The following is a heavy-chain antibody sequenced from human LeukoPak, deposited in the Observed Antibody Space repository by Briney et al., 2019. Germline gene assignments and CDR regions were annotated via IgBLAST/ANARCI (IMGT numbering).Heavy chain of an antibody. CDR2: IYPDDSET. CDR3: AKRDCSKTTCYSIGDAFDV. CDR1: GYTFTSYW. V-gene: IGHV5-51*01. J-gene: IGHJ3*01. D-gene: IGHD2-2*01. Sequence: GESLKISCKASGYTFTSYWIGWVRQMPGKGLEWMGIIYPDDSETKYSPSFQGRVTISADKSVTTAYLQWSSLKASDTAMYYCAKRDCSKTTCYSIGDAFDVWGQGTMVTVSS.